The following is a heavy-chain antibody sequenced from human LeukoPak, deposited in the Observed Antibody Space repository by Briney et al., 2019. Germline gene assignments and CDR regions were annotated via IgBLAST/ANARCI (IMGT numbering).Heavy chain of an antibody. Sequence: GASLRLSCAASGFTFSRASMNWVRQAPGKGLEWVSSISSSSTYIYYADSVKGRFTISRNNAKNSLHLQMNSLRGGDKALYYCARGGGGSGYDLDAFYSWGEGTMVTVSS. CDR3: ARGGGGSGYDLDAFYS. J-gene: IGHJ3*02. V-gene: IGHV3-21*01. D-gene: IGHD5-12*01. CDR1: GFTFSRAS. CDR2: ISSSSTYI.